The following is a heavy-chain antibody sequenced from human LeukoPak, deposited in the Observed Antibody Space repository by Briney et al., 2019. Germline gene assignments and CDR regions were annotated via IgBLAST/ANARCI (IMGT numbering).Heavy chain of an antibody. Sequence: PSETLSLTCAVYGGSFNGYYWSWIRQPPGKGLEWIGEINHSGSTNYNPSLKSRVTISVDTSKNQFSLKLSSVTAADTAVYYCARGLTGSRRYFDSWGQGTLVTVSS. CDR2: INHSGST. V-gene: IGHV4-34*01. D-gene: IGHD3-10*01. CDR3: ARGLTGSRRYFDS. J-gene: IGHJ4*02. CDR1: GGSFNGYY.